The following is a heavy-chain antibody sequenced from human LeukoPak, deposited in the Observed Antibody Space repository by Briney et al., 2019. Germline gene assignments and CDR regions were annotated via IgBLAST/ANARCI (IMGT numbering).Heavy chain of an antibody. J-gene: IGHJ4*02. CDR1: GGSVSSGSYY. CDR2: IYYSGST. V-gene: IGHV4-61*01. Sequence: SETLSLTCTVSGGSVSSGSYYWSWIRQPPGEGLEWIGYIYYSGSTNYNPSLKSRVTISVDTSKNQFSLKLSSVTAADTAAYYCARVSGERWSRFDYWGQGTLVTVSS. D-gene: IGHD4-23*01. CDR3: ARVSGERWSRFDY.